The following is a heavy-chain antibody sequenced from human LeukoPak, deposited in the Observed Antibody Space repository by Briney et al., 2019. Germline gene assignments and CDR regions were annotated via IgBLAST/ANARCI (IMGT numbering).Heavy chain of an antibody. CDR1: GYIFTRYG. CDR3: ARDFFHGHCSGLSCFLLDY. Sequence: ASVKVCCKASGYIFTRYGISWVRQAPGQGLEWMGWISAHYGDTNYAQKFQDRVTMTTDTSTNTAYMELRSLRPDDTAVYYCARDFFHGHCSGLSCFLLDYWGQGSLVTVSS. CDR2: ISAHYGDT. V-gene: IGHV1-18*04. J-gene: IGHJ4*02. D-gene: IGHD2-15*01.